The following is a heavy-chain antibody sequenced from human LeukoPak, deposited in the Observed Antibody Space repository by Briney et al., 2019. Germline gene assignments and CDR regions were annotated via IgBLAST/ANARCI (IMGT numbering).Heavy chain of an antibody. J-gene: IGHJ4*02. Sequence: ASVTVSFKASGYTFTSYGIRWVRQAPGQGLEWMGLISAYNGNTNYAQKLQGRVTMTTDTSTSTAYMELRSLRSNDTAVYYCARDLYSSGGRTLWLNYWGQGTLVTVSS. V-gene: IGHV1-18*01. CDR1: GYTFTSYG. CDR2: ISAYNGNT. CDR3: ARDLYSSGGRTLWLNY. D-gene: IGHD5-18*01.